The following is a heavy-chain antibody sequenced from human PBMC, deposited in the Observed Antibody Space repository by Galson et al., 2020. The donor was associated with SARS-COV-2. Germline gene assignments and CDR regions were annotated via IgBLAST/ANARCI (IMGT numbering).Heavy chain of an antibody. V-gene: IGHV7-4-1*02. CDR3: ARYWVYDSSGYHKGEAFDI. D-gene: IGHD3-22*01. CDR1: GYTFTSYA. CDR2: INTNTGNP. Sequence: ASVKVSCKASGYTFTSYAMNWVRQAPGQGLEWMGWINTNTGNPTYAQGFTGRFVFSLDTSVSTAYLQISSLKAEDTAMYYCARYWVYDSSGYHKGEAFDIWGQGTMVTVSS. J-gene: IGHJ3*02.